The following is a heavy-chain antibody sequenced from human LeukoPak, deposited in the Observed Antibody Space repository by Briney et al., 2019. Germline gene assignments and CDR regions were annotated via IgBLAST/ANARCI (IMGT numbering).Heavy chain of an antibody. CDR2: MNPNSGNT. D-gene: IGHD3-22*01. Sequence: ASVKVSCKASGSTFTSYDINWVRQAHGQGLEWMGWMNPNSGNTGYAQKFPVRVTITRYTSITTAYMELSSLRSEDTAVYYCAKLGDSSYDYWGQGTLVAVSS. CDR3: AKLGDSSYDY. V-gene: IGHV1-8*01. J-gene: IGHJ4*02. CDR1: GSTFTSYD.